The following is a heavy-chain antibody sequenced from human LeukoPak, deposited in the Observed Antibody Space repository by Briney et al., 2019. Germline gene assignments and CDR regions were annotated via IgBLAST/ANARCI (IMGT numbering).Heavy chain of an antibody. J-gene: IGHJ4*02. CDR1: GFTFSSYG. CDR2: ISYDGSNK. V-gene: IGHV3-30*03. D-gene: IGHD1-26*01. Sequence: GGSLRLSCAASGFTFSSYGMHWVRQAPGKGLEWVAVISYDGSNKYYADSVKGRFTISRDDSKNTLYLQMNSLRAEDTGLYYCARADGSHYGLKDYWGQGTLVTVSS. CDR3: ARADGSHYGLKDY.